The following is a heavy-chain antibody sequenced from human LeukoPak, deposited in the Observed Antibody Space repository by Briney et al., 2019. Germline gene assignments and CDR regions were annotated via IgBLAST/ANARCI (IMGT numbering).Heavy chain of an antibody. V-gene: IGHV4-38-2*01. Sequence: PSETLSLTCAVSGYSISSGYYWGWIRQPPGKGLEWIGSIYHSGSTYYNPSLKSRVTISVDTSKNQFSLKLSSVTAADTAVYYCARVVVVPAAMVAFDIWGQGTMVTVSS. D-gene: IGHD2-2*01. CDR2: IYHSGST. CDR3: ARVVVVPAAMVAFDI. J-gene: IGHJ3*02. CDR1: GYSISSGYY.